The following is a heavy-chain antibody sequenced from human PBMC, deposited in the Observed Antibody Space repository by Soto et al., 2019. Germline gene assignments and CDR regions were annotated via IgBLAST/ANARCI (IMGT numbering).Heavy chain of an antibody. V-gene: IGHV3-66*01. Sequence: GGSLRLSCTASGFTVSSNYMSWVRQPPGKGLEWVSVIYNVGSTYYADSVKGRFTVSIDNSKNTLFLQMNSLRAEDTAMYYCARDRGLGELGYFAYWGQGTLVTVSS. CDR1: GFTVSSNY. J-gene: IGHJ4*02. CDR2: IYNVGST. CDR3: ARDRGLGELGYFAY. D-gene: IGHD6-13*01.